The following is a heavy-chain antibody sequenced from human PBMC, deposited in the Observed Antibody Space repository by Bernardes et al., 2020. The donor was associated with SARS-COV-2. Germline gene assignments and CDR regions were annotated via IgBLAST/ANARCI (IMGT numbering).Heavy chain of an antibody. V-gene: IGHV4-31*03. CDR3: ARAKVLYYYGSGSLGPIDY. CDR1: GGSISSGGYY. D-gene: IGHD3-10*01. J-gene: IGHJ4*02. Sequence: SETLSLTCTVSGGSISSGGYYWSWLRQHPGKGLEWIGYIYYSGSTYYNPSLKSRVTISVDTSKNQFSLKLSSVTAADTAVYYCARAKVLYYYGSGSLGPIDYWGQGTLVTVSS. CDR2: IYYSGST.